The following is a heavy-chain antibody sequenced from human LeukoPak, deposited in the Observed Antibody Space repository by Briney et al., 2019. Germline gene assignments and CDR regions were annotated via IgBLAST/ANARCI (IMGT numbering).Heavy chain of an antibody. J-gene: IGHJ4*02. CDR2: ISGSGGST. Sequence: GGSLRLSCAASGFTFSSNGMSWVRQGPGKGLEWVSAISGSGGSTYYADSVKGRFTISRDNSKNTLYLQMNSLRAEDTAVYYCAKAVPYNYFDYWGQGTLVTVSS. V-gene: IGHV3-23*01. D-gene: IGHD1-14*01. CDR1: GFTFSSNG. CDR3: AKAVPYNYFDY.